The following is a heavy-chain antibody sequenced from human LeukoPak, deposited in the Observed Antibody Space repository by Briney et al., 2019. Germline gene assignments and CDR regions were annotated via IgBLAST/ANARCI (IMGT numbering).Heavy chain of an antibody. Sequence: GGSLRLSCVASGFTFSRYGIHWVRQATGKGLEWVSAIGTAGDPYYPGSVKGRFTISRENAKNSLYLQMNSLRAGDTAVYYCARSFSYYGMDVWGQGTTVTVSS. J-gene: IGHJ6*02. V-gene: IGHV3-13*05. CDR2: IGTAGDP. CDR3: ARSFSYYGMDV. CDR1: GFTFSRYG.